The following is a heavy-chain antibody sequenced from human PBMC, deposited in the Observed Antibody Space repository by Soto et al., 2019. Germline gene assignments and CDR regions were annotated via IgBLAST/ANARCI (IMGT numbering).Heavy chain of an antibody. J-gene: IGHJ5*02. CDR1: GGTFSSYA. D-gene: IGHD1-1*01. Sequence: GASVKVSCKASGGTFSSYAISWVRQAPGQGLEWMGGIIPIFGTANCAQKFQGRVTITADESTSTAYMELSSLRSEDTAVYYCARISHSLSPQLWFDPWGQGTLVTVSS. CDR3: ARISHSLSPQLWFDP. V-gene: IGHV1-69*13. CDR2: IIPIFGTA.